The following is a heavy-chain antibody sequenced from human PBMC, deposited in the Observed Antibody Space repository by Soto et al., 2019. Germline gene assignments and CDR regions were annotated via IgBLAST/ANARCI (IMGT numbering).Heavy chain of an antibody. Sequence: GGSLRLSCSASGFIFSNYAMFWVRQAPGKGLEWVSTIYAGGGTTHYADSVKGRSTISRDNSRNTLYLQMNSLRAEDTAVYFCAKDLIRGDGYVDFDYWGQGTLVTVSS. D-gene: IGHD3-10*01. CDR2: IYAGGGTT. V-gene: IGHV3-23*01. J-gene: IGHJ4*02. CDR1: GFIFSNYA. CDR3: AKDLIRGDGYVDFDY.